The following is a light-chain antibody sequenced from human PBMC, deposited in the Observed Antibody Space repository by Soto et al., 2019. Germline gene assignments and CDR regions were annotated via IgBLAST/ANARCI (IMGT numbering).Light chain of an antibody. CDR1: QSVSSN. CDR2: GAS. V-gene: IGKV3-15*01. Sequence: EMVITQFPSTLSVSRGERATLSCRASQSVSSNLAWYQQKPGQAPRLLIYGASIRATGFPARFSGSGSGTECTLIIIYQQSGSFAVDYCQHYNKWLGTFCQGTKVDIK. J-gene: IGKJ1*01. CDR3: QHYNKWLGT.